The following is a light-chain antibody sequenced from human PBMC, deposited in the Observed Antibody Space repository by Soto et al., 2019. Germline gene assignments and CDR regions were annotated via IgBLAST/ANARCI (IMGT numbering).Light chain of an antibody. CDR1: QSVSIN. V-gene: IGKV3-15*01. Sequence: ETVLTQSPGTLSLSPGERATLSCRASQSVSINLAWYQQKPGQAPRLLIYGASTRATGIPARLSGSGSGTEFTLTISSLQSEDFAVYYCQQYNNWPRTFGQGTKVDIK. J-gene: IGKJ1*01. CDR2: GAS. CDR3: QQYNNWPRT.